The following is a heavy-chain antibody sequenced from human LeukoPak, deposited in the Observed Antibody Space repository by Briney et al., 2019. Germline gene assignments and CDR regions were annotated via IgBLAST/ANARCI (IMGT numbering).Heavy chain of an antibody. CDR3: AKLTMIVVVITHFDY. V-gene: IGHV3-23*01. J-gene: IGHJ4*02. Sequence: GGSLRLSCAASGFTFSSYAMSWVRQAPGKGLEWVSAISGSGGSTYYADSVKGRFTISRDNSKNTLYLQMNSLRAEDTAVYYCAKLTMIVVVITHFDYWGQGTLVTVSS. CDR1: GFTFSSYA. D-gene: IGHD3-22*01. CDR2: ISGSGGST.